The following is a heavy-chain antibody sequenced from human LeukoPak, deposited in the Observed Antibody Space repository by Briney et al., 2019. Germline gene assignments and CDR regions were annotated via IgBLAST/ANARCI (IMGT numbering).Heavy chain of an antibody. Sequence: GGSLRLSCAASGFTFSSYGMHWVHQAPGKGLEWVAFIRYDGGNKYYADSVKGRFTISRDNSKNTLYLQMNSLRAEDTAVYYCAKNGDRGAYCSGGSCYPYYYYYMDVWGKGTTVTISS. J-gene: IGHJ6*03. CDR3: AKNGDRGAYCSGGSCYPYYYYYMDV. V-gene: IGHV3-30*02. CDR2: IRYDGGNK. CDR1: GFTFSSYG. D-gene: IGHD2-15*01.